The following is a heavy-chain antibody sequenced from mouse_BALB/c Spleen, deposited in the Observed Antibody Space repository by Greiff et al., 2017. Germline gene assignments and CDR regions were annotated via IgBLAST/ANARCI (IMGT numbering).Heavy chain of an antibody. J-gene: IGHJ4*01. CDR1: GFSLSTYGIG. CDR3: ARIRAYYGNYDYAMDY. V-gene: IGHV8-11*01. Sequence: QVTLKECGPGILQPSQTLSLTCSFSGFSLSTYGIGVVWIRQPSGQGLEWLAHIWWNDNKYYNTALKSRLTISKDTSNNQVILKIASVDTADTATYYCARIRAYYGNYDYAMDYWGQGTSVTVSS. CDR2: IWWNDNK. D-gene: IGHD2-10*01.